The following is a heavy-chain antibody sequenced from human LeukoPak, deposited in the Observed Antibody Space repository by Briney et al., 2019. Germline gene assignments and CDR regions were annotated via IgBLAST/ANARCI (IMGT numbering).Heavy chain of an antibody. V-gene: IGHV5-51*01. D-gene: IGHD4-17*01. CDR2: IYPGDSDT. J-gene: IGHJ6*03. Sequence: HGESLKISCKGSGYSFTSYWIGWVRQMPGKSLEWMGIIYPGDSDTRYSPSFQGQVTISADKSISTAYLQWSSLKASDTAMYYCARHTYGDYEGGNYYYMDVWGKGTTVTVSS. CDR1: GYSFTSYW. CDR3: ARHTYGDYEGGNYYYMDV.